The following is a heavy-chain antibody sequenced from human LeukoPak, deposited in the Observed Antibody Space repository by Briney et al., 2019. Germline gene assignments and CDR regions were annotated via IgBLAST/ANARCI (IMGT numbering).Heavy chain of an antibody. CDR3: AREGVQVVPAAIEYAFDI. Sequence: GGSLRLSCAASGFTVSSNYMSWVRQAPGKGLEWVSVIYSGGSTYYADSVKGRFTISRDNSKNTLYLQMNSLRAEDTAVYYCAREGVQVVPAAIEYAFDIWGQGTMVTVSS. J-gene: IGHJ3*02. CDR1: GFTVSSNY. CDR2: IYSGGST. V-gene: IGHV3-53*01. D-gene: IGHD2-2*02.